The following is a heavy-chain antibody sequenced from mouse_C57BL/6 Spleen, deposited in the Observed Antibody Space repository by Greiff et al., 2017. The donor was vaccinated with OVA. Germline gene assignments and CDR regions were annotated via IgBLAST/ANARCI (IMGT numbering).Heavy chain of an antibody. J-gene: IGHJ2*01. CDR2: IYPGDGDT. D-gene: IGHD2-1*01. CDR1: GYAFSSSW. V-gene: IGHV1-82*01. Sequence: QVQLQQSGPELVKPGASVKISCKASGYAFSSSWMNWVKQRPGKGLEWIGRIYPGDGDTNYNGKFKGKATLTADKSSSTAYMQLSSLTSEDSAVYFCASYGNYVEYYFDYWGQGTTLTVSS. CDR3: ASYGNYVEYYFDY.